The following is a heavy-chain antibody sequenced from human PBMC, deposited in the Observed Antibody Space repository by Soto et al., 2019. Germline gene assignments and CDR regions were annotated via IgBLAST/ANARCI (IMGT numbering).Heavy chain of an antibody. J-gene: IGHJ4*02. CDR2: IIPIFGTA. D-gene: IGHD2-2*02. CDR1: GGTFSSYA. CDR3: ASRYCSSTSCYNPFDY. Sequence: QVQLVQSGAEVKKPGSSVKVSCKASGGTFSSYAISWVRQAPGQGLEWMGGIIPIFGTANYAQKFQGRVTITADESTSAAYMELSSLRSEDTAVYYCASRYCSSTSCYNPFDYWGQGTLVTVSS. V-gene: IGHV1-69*01.